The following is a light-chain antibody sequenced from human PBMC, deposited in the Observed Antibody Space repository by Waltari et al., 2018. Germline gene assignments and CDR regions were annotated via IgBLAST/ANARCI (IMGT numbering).Light chain of an antibody. CDR3: QKCGGLPAT. J-gene: IGKJ1*01. CDR2: DAS. Sequence: LTQAPATLSVSPGERATLSCRASQSISKYLAWYQQKPGQAPRLLIYDASNRATDIPARFSGSGYGTDFSLTISSLEPEDFAVYYCQKCGGLPATFGRGTKVEI. CDR1: QSISKY. V-gene: IGKV3-11*01.